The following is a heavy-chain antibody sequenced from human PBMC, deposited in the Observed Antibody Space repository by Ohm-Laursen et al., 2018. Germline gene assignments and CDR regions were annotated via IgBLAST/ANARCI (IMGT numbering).Heavy chain of an antibody. CDR3: AKVGGEHPWYFDL. Sequence: SETLSLTCNVSGVSISSFYWSWIRQSAGKGRECIGRISSSGSPNYNPSLKIRVTMSVDTSKKQFSLRRGSVSAADTAVYYCAKVGGEHPWYFDLWGRGPLVTVSS. D-gene: IGHD4-17*01. CDR2: ISSSGSP. V-gene: IGHV4-4*07. CDR1: GVSISSFY. J-gene: IGHJ2*01.